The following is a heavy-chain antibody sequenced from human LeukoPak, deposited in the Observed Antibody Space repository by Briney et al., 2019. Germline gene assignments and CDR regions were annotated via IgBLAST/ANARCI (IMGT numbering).Heavy chain of an antibody. J-gene: IGHJ6*02. V-gene: IGHV3-7*01. CDR1: GFSFSPYS. CDR3: ARGYCAGTACYVGGMDA. Sequence: GGSLRLSCAASGFSFSPYSMSWVRQAPGKGLEWVATIKQAGSGYYYVDSVQGRFTISRDDAEDSVSLQMNSLRAEDTAVYYCARGYCAGTACYVGGMDAWGQGTTVTVAS. CDR2: IKQAGSGY. D-gene: IGHD2-8*02.